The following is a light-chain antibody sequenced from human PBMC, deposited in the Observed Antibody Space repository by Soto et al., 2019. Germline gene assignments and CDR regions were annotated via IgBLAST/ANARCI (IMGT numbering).Light chain of an antibody. Sequence: EIVMTQSPATLSVSPGERATLSCRASQSVSSKLVWFQQKPGQAPSLLIYGVSTRATGVPVRFSGSGSGTEFTLTVNRRQSEDFAVYYCQQYNNCPHTFGQGTKLEIK. CDR2: GVS. CDR3: QQYNNCPHT. CDR1: QSVSSK. J-gene: IGKJ2*01. V-gene: IGKV3-15*01.